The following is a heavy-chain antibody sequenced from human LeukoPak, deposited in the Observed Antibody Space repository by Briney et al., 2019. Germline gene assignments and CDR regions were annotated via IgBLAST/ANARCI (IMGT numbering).Heavy chain of an antibody. V-gene: IGHV3-33*01. CDR3: AREGLGYCSSTSCYRVPYGMDV. CDR2: IWYDGSNK. J-gene: IGHJ6*02. D-gene: IGHD2-2*02. Sequence: GGSLRLSCAASGFTFSSYGMHWVRQAPGKGLEWVAVIWYDGSNKYYADSVKGRFTISRDNSKNTLYLQMNSLRAEDTAVYCCAREGLGYCSSTSCYRVPYGMDVWGQGTTVTVSS. CDR1: GFTFSSYG.